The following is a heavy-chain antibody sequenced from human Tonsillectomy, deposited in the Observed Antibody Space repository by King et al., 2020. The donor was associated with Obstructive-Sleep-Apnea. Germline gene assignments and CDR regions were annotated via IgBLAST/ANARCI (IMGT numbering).Heavy chain of an antibody. D-gene: IGHD5-18*01. CDR2: ISWNGGSI. J-gene: IGHJ4*02. CDR3: AKSRYSYGIAY. Sequence: VQLVESGGGLVQPGRSLRLSCAASGFTFDDYAMHWVRQAPGKGLEWVSGISWNGGSIGYADSVKGRLTISRDNAKNSLYLQMNSLRAEDTALYYCAKSRYSYGIAYWGQGTLVTVSS. CDR1: GFTFDDYA. V-gene: IGHV3-9*01.